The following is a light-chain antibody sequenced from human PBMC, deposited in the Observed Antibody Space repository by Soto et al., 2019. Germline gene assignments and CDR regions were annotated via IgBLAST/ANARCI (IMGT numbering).Light chain of an antibody. CDR2: GNG. V-gene: IGLV1-40*01. CDR3: QTYDSSRSGRVV. CDR1: SSNIGAGYD. J-gene: IGLJ1*01. Sequence: QSVLAQPPSVSGAPGQRVTISCTGSSSNIGAGYDVHWYQQLPGTAPKLLIFGNGNRPSGVPDRFSGSKSDTSASLAITGLQAEDESDYYGQTYDSSRSGRVVLGTGTKVTVL.